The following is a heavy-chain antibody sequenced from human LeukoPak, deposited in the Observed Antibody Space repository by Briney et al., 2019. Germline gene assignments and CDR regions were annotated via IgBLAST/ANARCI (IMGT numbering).Heavy chain of an antibody. V-gene: IGHV4-61*08. CDR2: IYHTGSN. Sequence: PSETLSLTCTVSGGSVSSADYYWSWIRHPPGKALEWIGYIYHTGSNNYKYSLKSRVTISVDTSKNQFSLKLSSVTAADTAVYYCATEDYYGSGSALFDYWGQGTLVTVSS. J-gene: IGHJ4*02. D-gene: IGHD3-10*01. CDR1: GGSVSSADYY. CDR3: ATEDYYGSGSALFDY.